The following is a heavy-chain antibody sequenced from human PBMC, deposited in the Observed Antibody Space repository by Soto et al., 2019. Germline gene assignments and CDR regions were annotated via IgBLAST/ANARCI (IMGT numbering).Heavy chain of an antibody. CDR2: ISGSGGST. CDR3: AKGRHGYSYGSAFDY. Sequence: GGSLRLSCAASGFTFSSYAMSWVRQAPGKGLEWVSAISGSGGSTYYADSVKGRFTISRDNSKNTLYLQMNSLRAEDTAVYYCAKGRHGYSYGSAFDYWGQGTLVTVSS. D-gene: IGHD5-18*01. J-gene: IGHJ4*02. CDR1: GFTFSSYA. V-gene: IGHV3-23*01.